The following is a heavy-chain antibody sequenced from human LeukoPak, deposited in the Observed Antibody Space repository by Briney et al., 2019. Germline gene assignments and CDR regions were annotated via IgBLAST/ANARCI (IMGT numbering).Heavy chain of an antibody. CDR2: ISAYNGNT. D-gene: IGHD3-22*01. CDR1: GYTFTSYG. V-gene: IGHV1-18*01. J-gene: IGHJ5*02. Sequence: ASVKVSCKASGYTFTSYGISWVRQAPGQGLEWMGWISAYNGNTNYAQKLQGRVTTTTDTSTSTAYMELRSLRSDDTAVYYCARVMYHIYDSPYYDSSGPPFGPWGQGTPVTVSS. CDR3: ARVMYHIYDSPYYDSSGPPFGP.